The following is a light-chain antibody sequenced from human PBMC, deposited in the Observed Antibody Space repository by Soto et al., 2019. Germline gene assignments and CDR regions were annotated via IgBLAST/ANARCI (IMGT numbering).Light chain of an antibody. Sequence: IVMTQSPATLSVSPGERATLSCRASQSVSSNLAWFQQKPGQAPRLLIYGASTRATGIPDRFSGSGSGTDFTLTISRLQPEDFAVYSCQHYGTSLTFGGGTKVEIK. V-gene: IGKV3-15*01. CDR3: QHYGTSLT. CDR2: GAS. J-gene: IGKJ4*01. CDR1: QSVSSN.